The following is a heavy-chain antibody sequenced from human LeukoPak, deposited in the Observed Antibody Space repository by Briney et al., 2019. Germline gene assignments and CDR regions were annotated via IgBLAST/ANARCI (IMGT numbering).Heavy chain of an antibody. J-gene: IGHJ4*02. Sequence: SETLSLTCTVSGGSVSSGPYYWSWIRQPPGKGLEWIGCIYYSGNTNYNPSLESRVTISIDTSKNQFSLKLSSVTAADTAVYYCARDQDWDLQSLRYFNYWGQGTLVTVSS. CDR1: GGSVSSGPYY. CDR2: IYYSGNT. CDR3: ARDQDWDLQSLRYFNY. V-gene: IGHV4-61*01. D-gene: IGHD1-26*01.